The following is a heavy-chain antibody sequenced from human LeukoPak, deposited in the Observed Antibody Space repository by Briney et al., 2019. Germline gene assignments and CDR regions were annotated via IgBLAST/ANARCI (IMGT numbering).Heavy chain of an antibody. CDR3: ARSYCSSTSCYAWYFDI. CDR1: GFTFSSYC. J-gene: IGHJ2*01. D-gene: IGHD2-2*01. CDR2: IKQDGSEK. V-gene: IGHV3-7*04. Sequence: GESLRLSCAASGFTFSSYCMSWVREPPAKGLGWVANIKQDGSEKYFVDSVKGRFTISRDNAKNSLYLQMNSLRAEDTAVSYCARSYCSSTSCYAWYFDIWGRGTLVTVSS.